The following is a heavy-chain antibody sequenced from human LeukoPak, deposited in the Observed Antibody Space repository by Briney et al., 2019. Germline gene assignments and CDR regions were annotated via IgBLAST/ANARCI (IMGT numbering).Heavy chain of an antibody. CDR3: ARGGRGATVSLFHY. V-gene: IGHV6-1*01. Sequence: SQTLSLTFAISGDSVSSNSAAWNWLRQTPSTGLEWLGRTYYRSKWYSDYAVSVKSRVTINADTSKNQFSLQLNSVTPEDTAVYYCARGGRGATVSLFHYWGQGTLVTVSS. CDR1: GDSVSSNSAA. J-gene: IGHJ4*02. CDR2: TYYRSKWYS. D-gene: IGHD4-17*01.